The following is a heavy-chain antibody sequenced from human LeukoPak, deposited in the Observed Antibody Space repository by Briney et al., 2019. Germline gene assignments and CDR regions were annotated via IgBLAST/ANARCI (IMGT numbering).Heavy chain of an antibody. Sequence: PGGSLRLSCAASGFTFSSYSMNWVRQAPGKGLEWVSSISSSSSYIYYADSVKGRFTISRDNAKNSLYLQMNSLRAEDTAVYYCAKDGTGCGGDCYSDYWGQGTLVTVSS. V-gene: IGHV3-21*04. D-gene: IGHD2-21*02. CDR3: AKDGTGCGGDCYSDY. CDR2: ISSSSSYI. CDR1: GFTFSSYS. J-gene: IGHJ4*02.